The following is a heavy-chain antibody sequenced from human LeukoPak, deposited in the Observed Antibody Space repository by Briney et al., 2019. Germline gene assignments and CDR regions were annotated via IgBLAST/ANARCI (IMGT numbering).Heavy chain of an antibody. CDR1: GGSFSGYY. D-gene: IGHD2-2*01. V-gene: IGHV4-34*01. J-gene: IGHJ4*02. CDR3: ARGSQVPAAYFDY. Sequence: SETLSLTCAVYGGSFSGYYWSWIRQPPGKGLEWIGEINHSGSTNYNPSLKSRVTISVDTSKNQFSLKLSSVTAADTAVYCCARGSQVPAAYFDYWGQGTLVTVSS. CDR2: INHSGST.